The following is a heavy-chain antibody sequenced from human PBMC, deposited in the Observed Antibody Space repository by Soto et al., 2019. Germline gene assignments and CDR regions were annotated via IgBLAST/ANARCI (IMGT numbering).Heavy chain of an antibody. CDR3: ARGDDIVVVPAAIGFDY. V-gene: IGHV1-46*03. D-gene: IGHD2-2*01. CDR2: INPSGGST. CDR1: GYTSTSYY. Sequence: ASVKVSCKASGYTSTSYYMHWVRQAPGQGLEWMGIINPSGGSTSYAQKFQGRVTMTRDTSTSTVYMELSSLRSEDTAVYYCARGDDIVVVPAAIGFDYWGQGTLVTVSS. J-gene: IGHJ4*02.